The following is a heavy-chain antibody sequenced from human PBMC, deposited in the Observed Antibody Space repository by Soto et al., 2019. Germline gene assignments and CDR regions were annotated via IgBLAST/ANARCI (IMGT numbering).Heavy chain of an antibody. D-gene: IGHD6-19*01. Sequence: SQTLSLTCAISGDSVSSNSAAWNWIRQSPSRGLEWLGRTYYRSKWYNDYAVSVKSRITINPDTSKNQFSLQLNSVTPEDTAVYYCARGTPYSSGWSLQFFDYCGKGTLVAVAS. CDR1: GDSVSSNSAA. CDR2: TYYRSKWYN. CDR3: ARGTPYSSGWSLQFFDY. J-gene: IGHJ4*02. V-gene: IGHV6-1*01.